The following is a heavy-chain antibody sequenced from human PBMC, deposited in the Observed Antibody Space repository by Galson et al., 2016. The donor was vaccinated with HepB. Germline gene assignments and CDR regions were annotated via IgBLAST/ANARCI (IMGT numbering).Heavy chain of an antibody. V-gene: IGHV3-11*06. J-gene: IGHJ6*02. CDR1: GFNFSDYY. CDR3: ARVSSFDGDGATYYYYGMDV. Sequence: SLRLSCATSGFNFSDYYMTWIRQAPGKGLEWVSYISSAGSHTKYADSVRGRFTISRDNAKNSLYLQMNSLRAEDTAVYYCARVSSFDGDGATYYYYGMDVWGQGTTVTVSS. D-gene: IGHD1-26*01. CDR2: ISSAGSHT.